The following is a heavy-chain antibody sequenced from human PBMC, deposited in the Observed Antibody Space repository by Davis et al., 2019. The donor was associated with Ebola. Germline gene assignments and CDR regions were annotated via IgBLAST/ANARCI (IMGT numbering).Heavy chain of an antibody. Sequence: PGGSLRLSCAASGFTFSSYSMNWVRQAPGKGLEWVSYISSSSSTIYYADSVKGRFTISRDNTKNTLYLQMDSMRAEDTAVYYSAKAIAVAGNVPYYWGQGTLVTVSS. V-gene: IGHV3-48*01. CDR3: AKAIAVAGNVPYY. CDR1: GFTFSSYS. J-gene: IGHJ4*02. D-gene: IGHD6-19*01. CDR2: ISSSSSTI.